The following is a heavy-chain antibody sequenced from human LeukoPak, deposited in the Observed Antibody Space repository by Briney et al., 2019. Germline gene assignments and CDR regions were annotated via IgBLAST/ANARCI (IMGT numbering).Heavy chain of an antibody. Sequence: SESLSFTCTVSGGSISSHYWSWIRQPPGKGLEWIGYIYYSGSTNYNPPLKSRVTISVDTSKNQFSLKLSSVTAADTAVYYCARDRRAEYYYYYMDVWGKGTTVTVSS. V-gene: IGHV4-59*11. CDR3: ARDRRAEYYYYYMDV. CDR2: IYYSGST. J-gene: IGHJ6*03. D-gene: IGHD6-19*01. CDR1: GGSISSHY.